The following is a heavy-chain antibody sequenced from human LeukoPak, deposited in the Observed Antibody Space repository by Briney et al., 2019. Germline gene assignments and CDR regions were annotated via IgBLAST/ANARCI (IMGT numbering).Heavy chain of an antibody. D-gene: IGHD2-2*01. CDR2: INTNTGNP. Sequence: ASVKVSCKASGYTFTTFGINWLRQAPGQGLEWMGWINTNTGNPTYAQGFTGRFVFSLETSVSTAYLQINSLKAEDTAVYYCARGGGGAVVPALWGQGTLITVSS. CDR3: ARGGGGAVVPAL. CDR1: GYTFTTFG. J-gene: IGHJ4*02. V-gene: IGHV7-4-1*02.